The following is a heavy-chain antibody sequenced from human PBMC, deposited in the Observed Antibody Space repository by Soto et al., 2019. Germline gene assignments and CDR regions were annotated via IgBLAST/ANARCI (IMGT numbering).Heavy chain of an antibody. D-gene: IGHD6-19*01. CDR2: ISSSGSTI. J-gene: IGHJ5*02. Sequence: GGSLRLSCAASGFTFSSYEMNWVRQAPGQGLEWVSYISSSGSTIYYADSVKGRFTISRDNAKNSLYLQMNSLRAEDTAVYYCARETMDAMKKQWLGPNWFDPWGQGTLVTVSS. CDR3: ARETMDAMKKQWLGPNWFDP. V-gene: IGHV3-48*03. CDR1: GFTFSSYE.